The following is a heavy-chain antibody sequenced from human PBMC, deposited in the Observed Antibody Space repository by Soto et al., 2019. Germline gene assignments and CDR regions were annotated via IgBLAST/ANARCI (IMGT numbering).Heavy chain of an antibody. D-gene: IGHD5-12*01. CDR3: ARLARATRTGYYGMEV. CDR1: GYSFTSYW. J-gene: IGHJ6*02. CDR2: IDPSDSYT. Sequence: PGESLKISCKGSGYSFTSYWISWVRQMPGKGLEWMGRIDPSDSYTNYSPSFQGHVTISADKSISTAYLQWSSLKASDTAMYYCARLARATRTGYYGMEVWGQGTTLTVSS. V-gene: IGHV5-10-1*01.